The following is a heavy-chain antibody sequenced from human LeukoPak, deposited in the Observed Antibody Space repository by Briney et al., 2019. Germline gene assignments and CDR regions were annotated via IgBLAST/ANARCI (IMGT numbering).Heavy chain of an antibody. J-gene: IGHJ4*02. V-gene: IGHV4-38-2*02. CDR2: IYHSGST. Sequence: SETPSLTCTVSGYSISSGYYWGWIRQPPGKGLEWIGSIYHSGSTYYNPSLKSRVTISVDTSKNQFSLKLSSVTAADTAVYYCAREPLVPAAVGIDYWGQGTLVTVSS. CDR1: GYSISSGYY. CDR3: AREPLVPAAVGIDY. D-gene: IGHD2-2*01.